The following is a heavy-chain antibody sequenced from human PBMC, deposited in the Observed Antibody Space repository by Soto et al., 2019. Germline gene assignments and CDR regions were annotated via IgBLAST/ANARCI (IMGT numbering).Heavy chain of an antibody. J-gene: IGHJ5*02. V-gene: IGHV1-69*13. CDR2: IIPIFGTA. CDR3: ARDRGYCSSTSCYTNWFDP. Sequence: SVKVSCKASGGTFSSYAISWVRQAPGQGLEWMGGIIPIFGTANYAQKFQGGVTITADESTSTAYMELSSLRSEDTAVYYCARDRGYCSSTSCYTNWFDPWGQGTLVTVSS. CDR1: GGTFSSYA. D-gene: IGHD2-2*02.